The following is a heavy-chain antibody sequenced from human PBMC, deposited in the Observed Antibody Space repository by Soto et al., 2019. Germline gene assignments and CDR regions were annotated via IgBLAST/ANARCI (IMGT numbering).Heavy chain of an antibody. CDR2: INHSGST. CDR1: GGSFSGYY. V-gene: IGHV4-34*01. D-gene: IGHD3-3*01. Sequence: PSETLSLTCAVYGGSFSGYYWSWIRQPPGKGLEWIGEINHSGSTNYSPSLKSRVTISVDTSKNQFSLKLSSVTAADTAVYYCARTRLFGDFWSGYYFWGQGTLVTVSS. J-gene: IGHJ4*02. CDR3: ARTRLFGDFWSGYYF.